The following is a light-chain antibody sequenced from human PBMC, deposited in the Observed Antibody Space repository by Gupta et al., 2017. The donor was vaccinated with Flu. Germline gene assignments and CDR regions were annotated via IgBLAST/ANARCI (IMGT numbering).Light chain of an antibody. J-gene: IGKJ4*01. CDR2: GAS. CDR1: QSVTRSSY. Sequence: DIVLTQSPDTLSLSPGGGATLSCRASQSVTRSSYFAWYQQRPGQAPRLLITGASNRATDIPDRFSVSGFGTFFTLTISRLEPEDFAVYYCQQSHDSPYTFGQGTRVEI. V-gene: IGKV3-20*01. CDR3: QQSHDSPYT.